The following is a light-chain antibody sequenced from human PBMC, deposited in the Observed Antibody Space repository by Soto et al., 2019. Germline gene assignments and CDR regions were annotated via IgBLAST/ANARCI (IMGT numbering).Light chain of an antibody. CDR1: NIGSNT. CDR3: AAWDDSLNGWV. Sequence: QSVLTQPPSASGTPGQRVTISCSNIGSNTVNWYQQLPGTAPKLLMYTNNQRPSGVPDRFSGSKSGTSASLAISGLRSEDEADYYCAAWDDSLNGWVFGGGSKPTVL. V-gene: IGLV1-44*01. J-gene: IGLJ3*02. CDR2: TNN.